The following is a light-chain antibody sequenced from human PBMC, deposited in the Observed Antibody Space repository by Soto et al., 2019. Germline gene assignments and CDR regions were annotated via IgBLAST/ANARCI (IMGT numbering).Light chain of an antibody. Sequence: QSVLTQPPSVSGAPRQRVTISCTGSSSNIGAGYDVHWYQQLPGTAPKLLIDGNSNRPSGVPDRFSGSKSGTSASLAITGLQAEDEADYYCQSYDSSLLGVFGTGTELTVL. CDR3: QSYDSSLLGV. CDR1: SSNIGAGYD. V-gene: IGLV1-40*01. J-gene: IGLJ1*01. CDR2: GNS.